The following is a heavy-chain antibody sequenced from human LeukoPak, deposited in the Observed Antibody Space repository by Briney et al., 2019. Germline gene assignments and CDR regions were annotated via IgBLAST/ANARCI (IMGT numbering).Heavy chain of an antibody. CDR3: GRAGPVTKDHFMDV. CDR2: IYLDGSRA. D-gene: IGHD2-2*01. V-gene: IGHV3-7*01. CDR1: GFTFSSYW. Sequence: GGYLRLSCAASGFTFSSYWMSWVRQAPGKGLEWVANIYLDGSRAYYVDSVKVRFTISRDNAKNSLFLQMNSLSAEDTAVYYCGRAGPVTKDHFMDVWGKGTTVTVSS. J-gene: IGHJ6*03.